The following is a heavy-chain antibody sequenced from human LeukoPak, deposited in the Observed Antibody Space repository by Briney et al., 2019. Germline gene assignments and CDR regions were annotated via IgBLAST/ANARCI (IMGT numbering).Heavy chain of an antibody. CDR3: ARSDCGGDCYLIDY. V-gene: IGHV3-48*02. D-gene: IGHD2-21*02. CDR1: GFTLSSHS. J-gene: IGHJ4*02. Sequence: GGSLRLSCAASGFTLSSHSMNWVRQAPGKGLEWVSYISTSSSKIYYADSVKGRFTISGDNAKNSLYLQMNSLRDEDTAVYYCARSDCGGDCYLIDYWGQGTLVTVSS. CDR2: ISTSSSKI.